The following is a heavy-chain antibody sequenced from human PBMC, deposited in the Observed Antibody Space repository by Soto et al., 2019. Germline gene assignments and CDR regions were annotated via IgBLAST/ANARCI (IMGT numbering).Heavy chain of an antibody. CDR2: ISAYNGNT. CDR1: GYTFTSYG. D-gene: IGHD3-3*01. Sequence: ASVKVSCKASGYTFTSYGISWVRRAPGQGLEWMGWISAYNGNTNYAQKLQGRVTMTTDTSTSTAYMELRSLRSDDTAVYYCARDKGEEWLLPNYYYYYGMDVWGQGTTVTVSS. V-gene: IGHV1-18*01. CDR3: ARDKGEEWLLPNYYYYYGMDV. J-gene: IGHJ6*02.